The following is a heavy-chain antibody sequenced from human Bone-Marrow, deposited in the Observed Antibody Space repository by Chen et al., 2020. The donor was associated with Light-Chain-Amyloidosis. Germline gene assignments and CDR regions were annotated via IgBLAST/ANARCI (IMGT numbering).Heavy chain of an antibody. D-gene: IGHD6-6*01. CDR2: ISSSGSTI. CDR1: GFTFSSYE. Sequence: EEQLVESGGGLVQPGGSLRLSCAASGFTFSSYEMNWVRRAPGKGLEWVSYISSSGSTIYYADSVKGRFTISRDNAKNSLYLQMNSLRAEDTAVYYCARSCGAQLVHGAFDIWGQGTMVTVSS. J-gene: IGHJ3*02. CDR3: ARSCGAQLVHGAFDI. V-gene: IGHV3-48*03.